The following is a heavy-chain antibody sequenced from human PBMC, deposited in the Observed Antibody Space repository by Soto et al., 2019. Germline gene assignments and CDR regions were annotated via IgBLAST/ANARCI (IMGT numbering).Heavy chain of an antibody. V-gene: IGHV3-23*01. J-gene: IGHJ4*02. CDR1: GFTFSSYA. Sequence: EVQLLESGGGLVQPGGSLRLSCAASGFTFSSYAMSWVRQAPGKGREWVSAISGSGGGTYYADSVKGRFTISRDNSKNTLYLQMNSLRAEDTAVYYCAKARRGDFWSGYYFDYWGQGTLVTVSS. CDR2: ISGSGGGT. D-gene: IGHD3-3*01. CDR3: AKARRGDFWSGYYFDY.